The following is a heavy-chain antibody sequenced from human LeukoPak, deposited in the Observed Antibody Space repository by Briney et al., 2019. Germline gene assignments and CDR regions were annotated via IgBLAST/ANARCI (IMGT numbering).Heavy chain of an antibody. Sequence: GGSLRLSCAASGFTFDDYAMHWVRQAPGKGLEWVSGISWNSGSIGYADSVKGRFTISRDNAKNSLYLQMNSLRAEDTALYYCAKDIAARRDGYNFNYWGQGTLVTASS. CDR2: ISWNSGSI. J-gene: IGHJ4*02. CDR3: AKDIAARRDGYNFNY. CDR1: GFTFDDYA. D-gene: IGHD5-24*01. V-gene: IGHV3-9*01.